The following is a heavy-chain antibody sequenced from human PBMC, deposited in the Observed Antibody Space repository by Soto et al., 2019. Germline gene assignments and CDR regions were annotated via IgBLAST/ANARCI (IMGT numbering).Heavy chain of an antibody. CDR1: GFTFISSF. Sequence: GGSLRLSCVASGFTFISSFMGWVRQAPGKGLEWVANINQDGGGTYYVDSVEGRFTISRDNAKDSLYLQTNSLGAEDTAVYYCARGSASKSGHLWYFDLWGRGTLVTVSS. V-gene: IGHV3-7*01. CDR3: ARGSASKSGHLWYFDL. CDR2: INQDGGGT. J-gene: IGHJ2*01. D-gene: IGHD2-8*02.